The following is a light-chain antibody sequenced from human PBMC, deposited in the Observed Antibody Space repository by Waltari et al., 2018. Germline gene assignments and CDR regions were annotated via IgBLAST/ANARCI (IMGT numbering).Light chain of an antibody. Sequence: EIVLTQSPGTRSLSPGERATHSCRASPSVSSSYLAWYQQKPGRAPRLLIYGASSRATGIPDRFSGSGSGTDFTITISRLEPEDFAVYYCQQYGSSLYTFGQGTKLEIK. V-gene: IGKV3-20*01. CDR3: QQYGSSLYT. CDR1: PSVSSSY. J-gene: IGKJ2*01. CDR2: GAS.